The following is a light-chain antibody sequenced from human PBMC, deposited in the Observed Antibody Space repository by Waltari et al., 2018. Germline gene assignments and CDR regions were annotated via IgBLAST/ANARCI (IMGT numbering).Light chain of an antibody. Sequence: QSVLTQPPSASGTPGQWVTISCSGSSSNFGSHTVNWYQQLPGTAPKLIVLSNNQEPSGVPDRFSGSESGTSASRAFSGRQAEDGADYYGAAGDDGLNGPAYVFGTGTKVTV. J-gene: IGLJ1*01. CDR3: AAGDDGLNGPAYV. V-gene: IGLV1-44*01. CDR1: SSNFGSHT. CDR2: SNN.